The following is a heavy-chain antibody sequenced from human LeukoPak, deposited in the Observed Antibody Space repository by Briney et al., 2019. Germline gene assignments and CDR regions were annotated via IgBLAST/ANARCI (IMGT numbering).Heavy chain of an antibody. CDR3: ARRLGNWFDP. Sequence: PGESLKISCKGSGYSFTSYWIGWVRQMPGKGLEWMGIIYPGESDIRYSPSFQGQVTISADKSISTAYPQWSSLKASDAAMYYCARRLGNWFDPWGQGTQVTVSS. J-gene: IGHJ5*02. V-gene: IGHV5-51*01. CDR2: IYPGESDI. D-gene: IGHD2-21*01. CDR1: GYSFTSYW.